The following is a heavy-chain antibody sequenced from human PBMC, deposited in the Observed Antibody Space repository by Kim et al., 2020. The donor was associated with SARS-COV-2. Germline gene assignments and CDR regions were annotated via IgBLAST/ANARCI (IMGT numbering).Heavy chain of an antibody. Sequence: ASVKVYCKASGYTFTNNAMTWVRQAPGQGLEWMGWINTNTGNPTYAQGFTGRFVFSLDTSVSTAYLQVSSLKAEDTAAYYCARDSTCSFDSWGQGNLVTV. CDR1: GYTFTNNA. CDR2: INTNTGNP. D-gene: IGHD1-26*01. J-gene: IGHJ4*02. CDR3: ARDSTCSFDS. V-gene: IGHV7-4-1*02.